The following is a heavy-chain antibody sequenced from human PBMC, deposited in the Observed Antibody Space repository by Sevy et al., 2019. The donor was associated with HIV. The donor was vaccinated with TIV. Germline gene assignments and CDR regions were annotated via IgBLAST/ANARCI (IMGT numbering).Heavy chain of an antibody. CDR1: GFTFSRYA. D-gene: IGHD2-21*02. J-gene: IGHJ6*03. Sequence: GGSLRLSCAASGFTFSRYAMSWVRQAPGKGPEWVSAISGSGGSTYYADSVKGRFTISRDNSKNTLYLQMNSLRAEDTAVYYCAKDPVAYCGGGCLYYMDVWGKGTTVTVSS. CDR3: AKDPVAYCGGGCLYYMDV. V-gene: IGHV3-23*01. CDR2: ISGSGGST.